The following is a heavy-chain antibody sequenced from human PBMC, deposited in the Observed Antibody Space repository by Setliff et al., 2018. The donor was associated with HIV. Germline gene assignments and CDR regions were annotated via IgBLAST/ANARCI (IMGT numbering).Heavy chain of an antibody. D-gene: IGHD1-26*01. J-gene: IGHJ3*02. CDR1: GGSISSSSYY. CDR2: IFYSGNM. CDR3: ARDYRKGSDI. V-gene: IGHV4-39*02. Sequence: SETLSLTCTVSGGSISSSSYYWGWIRQPPGKGLEWIGSIFYSGNMYYNPSLKSRVAIFVDTSKNQFSLRLRSVTAADTSVYYCARDYRKGSDIWGQGTLVTVSS.